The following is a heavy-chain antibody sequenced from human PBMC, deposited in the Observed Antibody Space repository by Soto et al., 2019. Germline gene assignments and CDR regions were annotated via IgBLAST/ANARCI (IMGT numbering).Heavy chain of an antibody. CDR2: ISGSGGST. V-gene: IGHV3-23*01. CDR1: GFTFSSYV. CDR3: ANDYYGMDV. J-gene: IGHJ6*02. Sequence: EVQLLESGGGLVQPGGSLRLSCAASGFTFSSYVMNWVRQAPGKGLEWVSAISGSGGSTNYADSVKGRFTISRDSSKNTLYLQMSSLRAEDTAVYYCANDYYGMDVWGQGTTVTVSS.